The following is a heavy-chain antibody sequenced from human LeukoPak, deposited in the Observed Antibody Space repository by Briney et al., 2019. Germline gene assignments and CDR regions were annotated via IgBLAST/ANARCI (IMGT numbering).Heavy chain of an antibody. V-gene: IGHV1-18*01. D-gene: IGHD2-15*01. CDR3: ARDEEGYCSGGSCYGYYFDY. Sequence: ASVNVSCKASGYTFTSYGISWVRQAPGQRLEWMGWISAYNGNTNYAQKLQGRVTMTTDTSTSTAYMELRSLRSDDTAVYYCARDEEGYCSGGSCYGYYFDYWGQGTLVTVSS. CDR1: GYTFTSYG. J-gene: IGHJ4*02. CDR2: ISAYNGNT.